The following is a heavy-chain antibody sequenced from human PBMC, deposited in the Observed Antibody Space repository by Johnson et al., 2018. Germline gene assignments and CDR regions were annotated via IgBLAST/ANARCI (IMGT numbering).Heavy chain of an antibody. Sequence: QVQLVESGGGVVQPGRSLRLSCAASGFTFSSYGMHWVRQAPGKGLEWVAVISYEGSNKYYADSVKGRFTISRDNSKNTLYLQMNSLRAEDTAVYYCAKDVKSGSYDGNFQHWGQGTLVTVSS. J-gene: IGHJ1*01. CDR2: ISYEGSNK. CDR1: GFTFSSYG. V-gene: IGHV3-30*18. D-gene: IGHD1-26*01. CDR3: AKDVKSGSYDGNFQH.